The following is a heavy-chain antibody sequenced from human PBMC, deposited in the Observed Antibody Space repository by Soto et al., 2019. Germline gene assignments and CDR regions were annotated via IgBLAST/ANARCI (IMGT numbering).Heavy chain of an antibody. Sequence: ASVKVSCKASGYTFSTYGFSWVRQAPGQGLGWMGWIRVYNGKTEYAQKLQGRVTMTTDTSTSTAYMELRSLRSDDTAVYYCARDRDSEWLYTWGQGTLVTVS. D-gene: IGHD3-10*01. J-gene: IGHJ5*02. CDR1: GYTFSTYG. V-gene: IGHV1-18*01. CDR2: IRVYNGKT. CDR3: ARDRDSEWLYT.